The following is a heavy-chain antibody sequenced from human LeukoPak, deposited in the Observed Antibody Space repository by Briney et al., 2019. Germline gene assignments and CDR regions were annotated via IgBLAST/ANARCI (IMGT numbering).Heavy chain of an antibody. V-gene: IGHV3-23*01. Sequence: GGSLRLSCAASGFTFSSYAMSWVRQAPGKGLEWVSAISGSGGSTYYADSVKGRFTISRDNSKNTLYLQMNSLRAEDTAVYYCARDKGEYGDYVHYYGMDVWGQGTTVTVSS. CDR3: ARDKGEYGDYVHYYGMDV. CDR1: GFTFSSYA. CDR2: ISGSGGST. J-gene: IGHJ6*02. D-gene: IGHD4-17*01.